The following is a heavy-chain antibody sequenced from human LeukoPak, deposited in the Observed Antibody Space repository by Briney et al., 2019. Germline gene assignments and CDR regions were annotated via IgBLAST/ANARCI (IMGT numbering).Heavy chain of an antibody. CDR1: GYTFTSYY. CDR2: INPNAGTT. V-gene: IGHV1-46*01. Sequence: GASVKVSCKASGYTFTSYYMHWVRQAPGQGLEWMGIINPNAGTTSYAQKFQGRVTVTRDTSTSTVYMELSSLRSEDTAVYYCARDRSIAAAGGSAEYFQHWGQGTLVTVSS. CDR3: ARDRSIAAAGGSAEYFQH. D-gene: IGHD6-13*01. J-gene: IGHJ1*01.